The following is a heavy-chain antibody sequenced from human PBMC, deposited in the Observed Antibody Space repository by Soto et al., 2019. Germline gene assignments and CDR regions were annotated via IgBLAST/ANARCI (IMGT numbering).Heavy chain of an antibody. V-gene: IGHV3-23*01. CDR1: GFTFSSYA. CDR2: ISGSGGST. D-gene: IGHD6-13*01. J-gene: IGHJ5*02. Sequence: GGSLRLSCAASGFTFSSYAMSWVRQAPGKGLEWVSAISGSGGSTYYADSVKGRFTISRDNSKNTLYLQMNSLRAEDTAVYYCAQDRRSRWYVPWFDTWGQGTLVTVSS. CDR3: AQDRRSRWYVPWFDT.